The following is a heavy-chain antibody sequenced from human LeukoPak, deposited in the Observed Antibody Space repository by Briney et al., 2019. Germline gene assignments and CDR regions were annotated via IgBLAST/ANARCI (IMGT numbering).Heavy chain of an antibody. Sequence: SETLSLTCTVSGGSISSSSYYWGWIRQPPGKGLEWIGSIYYSGSTYYNPSLKSRVTISVDTSKNQFSLKLSSVTAADTAVYYCARHAKLRSPLTFDFDYWGQGTLVTVSS. CDR3: ARHAKLRSPLTFDFDY. CDR2: IYYSGST. V-gene: IGHV4-39*01. D-gene: IGHD4-17*01. J-gene: IGHJ4*02. CDR1: GGSISSSSYY.